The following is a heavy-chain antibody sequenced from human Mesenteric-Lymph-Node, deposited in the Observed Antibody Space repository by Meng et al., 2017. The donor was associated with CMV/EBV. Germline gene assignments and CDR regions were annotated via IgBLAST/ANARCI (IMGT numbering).Heavy chain of an antibody. Sequence: ASVISCKASGYTFSTYGISWVRQAPGQGLEWMGWINTYTHYAQRFQGRVTMTRDTSTSTAYMELTSLTSDDTAVYYCARDPGYIPDAFDIWGQGTMVTVSS. V-gene: IGHV1-18*01. CDR2: INTYT. CDR1: GYTFSTYG. CDR3: ARDPGYIPDAFDI. D-gene: IGHD5-24*01. J-gene: IGHJ3*02.